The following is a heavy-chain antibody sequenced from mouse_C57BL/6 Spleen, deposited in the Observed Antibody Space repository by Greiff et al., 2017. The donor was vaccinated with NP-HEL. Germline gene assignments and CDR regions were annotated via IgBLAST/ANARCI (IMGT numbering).Heavy chain of an antibody. CDR3: AVTGTWYFGV. CDR2: IYPGDGDT. V-gene: IGHV1-82*01. D-gene: IGHD4-1*01. J-gene: IGHJ1*03. Sequence: VQLQQSGPELVKPGASVKISCKASGYAFSSSWMNWVKQRPGKGLEWIGRIYPGDGDTNYNGKFKGKATLTADKSSSTAYMQLSSLTSEDSAVYFCAVTGTWYFGVWGTGTTVTGSS. CDR1: GYAFSSSW.